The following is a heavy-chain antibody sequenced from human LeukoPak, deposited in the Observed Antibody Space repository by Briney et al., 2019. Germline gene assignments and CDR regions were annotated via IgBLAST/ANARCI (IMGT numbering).Heavy chain of an antibody. V-gene: IGHV1-18*01. CDR1: GYTFTSHG. CDR3: ARDDYYDSSGYYTL. J-gene: IGHJ1*01. CDR2: INTYIGNT. D-gene: IGHD3-22*01. Sequence: ASVKVSCKASGYTFTSHGISWVRQAPGQGLEWMGWINTYIGNTNYVQKFQGRVTVTTDTSTSAAYMELRSLRSDDTAVYYCARDDYYDSSGYYTLWGQGTLVTVSS.